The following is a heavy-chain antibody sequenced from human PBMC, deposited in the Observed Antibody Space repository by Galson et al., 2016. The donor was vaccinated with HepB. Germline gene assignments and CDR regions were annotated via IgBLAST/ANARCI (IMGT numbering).Heavy chain of an antibody. Sequence: SLRLSCAASGFIFNSYSMNWVRQAPGKGLEWISYISSSSNSMYYADSVKGRFTISRDNAKNSLYLQMNSLRDEDTAVYYCVKGAGTIDPWGQGTLVIVSS. D-gene: IGHD6-19*01. CDR1: GFIFNSYS. CDR3: VKGAGTIDP. V-gene: IGHV3-48*02. CDR2: ISSSSNSM. J-gene: IGHJ5*02.